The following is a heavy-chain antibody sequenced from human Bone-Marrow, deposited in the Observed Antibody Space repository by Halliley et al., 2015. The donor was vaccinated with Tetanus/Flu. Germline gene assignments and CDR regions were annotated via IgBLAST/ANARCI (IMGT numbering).Heavy chain of an antibody. V-gene: IGHV4-30-4*01. CDR2: IYYSGSP. D-gene: IGHD5-12*01. CDR3: VRAVYSGYVLDY. J-gene: IGHJ4*02. Sequence: KGLEWIGYIYYSGSPYYNPSLKSRVIISVDKSKNQFSLKLSSVTAADTAVYYCVRAVYSGYVLDYWGQGTLVTVSS.